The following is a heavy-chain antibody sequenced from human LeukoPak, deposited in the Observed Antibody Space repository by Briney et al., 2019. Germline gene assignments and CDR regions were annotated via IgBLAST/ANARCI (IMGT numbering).Heavy chain of an antibody. CDR2: IYTGGNT. J-gene: IGHJ4*02. V-gene: IGHV3-53*01. CDR3: AKAGYSGSYYHY. Sequence: GGSLRLSCAASGFTVDSNYLSWVRQAPGKGLEWVSTIYTGGNTYYAASVKGRFTISRDNSKNTLYLQMNSLRAEDMAVYYCAKAGYSGSYYHYWGQGTLVTVSS. D-gene: IGHD1-26*01. CDR1: GFTVDSNY.